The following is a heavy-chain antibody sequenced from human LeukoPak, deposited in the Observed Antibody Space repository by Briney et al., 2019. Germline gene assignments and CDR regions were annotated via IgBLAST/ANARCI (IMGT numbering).Heavy chain of an antibody. CDR1: GFTFSSYS. Sequence: GGSLRLSCAASGFTFSSYSMNWVRQAPGKGLEWVSYISGSSSTIYYADSVKGRFTISRDNAKNSLYLQMNSLRAEDTAVYYCARVPRSYYYYYMDVWGKGTTVTVSS. J-gene: IGHJ6*03. V-gene: IGHV3-48*01. CDR2: ISGSSSTI. CDR3: ARVPRSYYYYYMDV.